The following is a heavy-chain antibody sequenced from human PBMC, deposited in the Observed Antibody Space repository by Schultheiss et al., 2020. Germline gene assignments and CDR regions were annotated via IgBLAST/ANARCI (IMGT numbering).Heavy chain of an antibody. J-gene: IGHJ5*02. D-gene: IGHD4-17*01. CDR2: IKSKTDGGTT. CDR3: TTDRNDYGDYKGSYP. Sequence: GESLKISCAASGFTFNNAWMNWVRQAPGKGLEWVGRIKSKTDGGTTDYAAPVKGRFTISRDDSKNTLYLQMNSLKTEDTAVYYCTTDRNDYGDYKGSYPWGQGTLVTVSS. CDR1: GFTFNNAW. V-gene: IGHV3-15*07.